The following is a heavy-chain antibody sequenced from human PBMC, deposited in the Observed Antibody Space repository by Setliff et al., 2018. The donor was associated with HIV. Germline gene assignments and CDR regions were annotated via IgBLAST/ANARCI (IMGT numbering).Heavy chain of an antibody. D-gene: IGHD3-16*01. CDR3: SRHRANWGGPWDY. J-gene: IGHJ4*02. Sequence: PSETLSLTCDVSGYSISSGYYWGWIRQPPGKGLEWIGSIYHSGTIFYKPSLKSRLAIPVDTSKNHFSLNLTSVTAADTAVYFCSRHRANWGGPWDYWGQGTLVTVSS. V-gene: IGHV4-38-2*01. CDR1: GYSISSGYY. CDR2: IYHSGTI.